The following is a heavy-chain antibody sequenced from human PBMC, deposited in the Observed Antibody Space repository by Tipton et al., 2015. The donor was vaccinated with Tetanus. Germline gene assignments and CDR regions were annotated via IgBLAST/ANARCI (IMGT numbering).Heavy chain of an antibody. CDR2: IRQDGNIQ. CDR3: AKEGCSRCNGDSRFDI. Sequence: LSLTCEASGFMFSTNWMSWVRQAPGKGLEWVANIRQDGNIQYYVDSVKGRFTISRDNAKNSLYLQMNSLRAEDTAVYYCAKEGCSRCNGDSRFDIWGQGTKVTVSS. J-gene: IGHJ3*02. CDR1: GFMFSTNW. V-gene: IGHV3-7*01. D-gene: IGHD2-15*01.